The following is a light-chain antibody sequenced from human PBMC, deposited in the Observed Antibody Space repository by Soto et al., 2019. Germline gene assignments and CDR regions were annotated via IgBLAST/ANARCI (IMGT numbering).Light chain of an antibody. CDR1: QSISSY. Sequence: DRVTITCRASQSISSYLNWYQQKPGKAPKLLIYAASSLQSGVPSRFSGSGSGTDFTLTISSLQPEDFENYYCQQSYSTPPWTFGQGTKVDIK. CDR2: AAS. V-gene: IGKV1-39*01. CDR3: QQSYSTPPWT. J-gene: IGKJ1*01.